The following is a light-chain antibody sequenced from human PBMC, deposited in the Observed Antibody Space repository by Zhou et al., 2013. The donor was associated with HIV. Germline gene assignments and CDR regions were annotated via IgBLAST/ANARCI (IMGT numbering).Light chain of an antibody. CDR3: QEYGSA. CDR1: QSVSSNY. J-gene: IGKJ3*01. CDR2: GAS. V-gene: IGKV3-20*01. Sequence: EIVLTQSPATLSLSPGERVILSCRASQSVSSNYIAWYQQKFGQAPRLLISGASIRATGIPDRFSGSGSGTDFTLTISRLEPEDFAVYYCQEYGSAFGPGTKVDIK.